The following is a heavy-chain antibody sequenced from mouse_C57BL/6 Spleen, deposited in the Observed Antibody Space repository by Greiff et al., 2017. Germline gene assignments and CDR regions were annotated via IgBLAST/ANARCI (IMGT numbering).Heavy chain of an antibody. CDR1: GFTFTDYE. CDR2: IDPETGGT. Sequence: QVQLKQSGAELVRPGASVTLSCTASGFTFTDYEMPWVKQTPVHGLEWIGAIDPETGGTAYNQQFKGKVILTADKASNTAYMELRSLTSDDSAVNYCTRCYIATVVAYYFDHWGQGTTLTVSS. J-gene: IGHJ2*01. CDR3: TRCYIATVVAYYFDH. V-gene: IGHV1-15*01. D-gene: IGHD1-1*01.